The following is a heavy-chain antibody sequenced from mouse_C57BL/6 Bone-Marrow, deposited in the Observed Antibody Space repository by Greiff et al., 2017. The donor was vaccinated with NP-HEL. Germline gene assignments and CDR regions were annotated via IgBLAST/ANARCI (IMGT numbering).Heavy chain of an antibody. CDR2: ISSGGDYI. J-gene: IGHJ4*01. CDR3: TREGLYYDYDALYAMDY. CDR1: GFTFSSYA. Sequence: EVKLMESGEGLVKPGGSLKLSCAASGFTFSSYAMSWVRQTPEKRLEWVAYISSGGDYIYYADTVKGRFPISRDNARNTLYLQMSSLKSEDTAMYYCTREGLYYDYDALYAMDYWGQGTSVTVSS. D-gene: IGHD2-4*01. V-gene: IGHV5-9-1*02.